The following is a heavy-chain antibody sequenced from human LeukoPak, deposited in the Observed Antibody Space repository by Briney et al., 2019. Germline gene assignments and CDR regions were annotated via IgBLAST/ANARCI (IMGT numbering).Heavy chain of an antibody. Sequence: PVASVKVSCKASGYTFTGYYIHWVRQAPGQGLEWMGWINPNSGGTNYAQKFQGWVTMTRDTSISTAYMELSRLRSDDTAVYYCVAGIYNGWYYFDSWGQGTLVTVSS. V-gene: IGHV1-2*04. D-gene: IGHD6-19*01. CDR3: VAGIYNGWYYFDS. CDR2: INPNSGGT. CDR1: GYTFTGYY. J-gene: IGHJ4*02.